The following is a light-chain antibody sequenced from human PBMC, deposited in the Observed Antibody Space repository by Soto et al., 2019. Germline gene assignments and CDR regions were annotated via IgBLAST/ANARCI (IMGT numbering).Light chain of an antibody. CDR3: QRYNNWPPEGT. CDR1: QSVTFN. V-gene: IGKV3-15*01. J-gene: IGKJ1*01. Sequence: EVVMTQSPATLSVSPGERATLSCRASQSVTFNLAWYQQKPGQAPRLLIYGASTRDTGVPPRFSGSGSGTDYTLTISSLQSEDFAVYYCQRYNNWPPEGTFGQGTKVDIK. CDR2: GAS.